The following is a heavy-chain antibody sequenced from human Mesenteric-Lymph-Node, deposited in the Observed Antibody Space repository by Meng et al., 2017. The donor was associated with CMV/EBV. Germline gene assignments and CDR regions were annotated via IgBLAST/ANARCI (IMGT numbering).Heavy chain of an antibody. J-gene: IGHJ6*02. V-gene: IGHV1-2*02. Sequence: ASVKVSCKASGYTFSGYYMHWVRQAPGQGLEWMGWINPNNGATNYAQKFQGRVTMIRDMSISTAYMELNRLRYDDTAVYYCAKDLEGCSSISCNIRGMDVWGQGTTVTVSS. CDR2: INPNNGAT. CDR3: AKDLEGCSSISCNIRGMDV. D-gene: IGHD2-2*02. CDR1: GYTFSGYY.